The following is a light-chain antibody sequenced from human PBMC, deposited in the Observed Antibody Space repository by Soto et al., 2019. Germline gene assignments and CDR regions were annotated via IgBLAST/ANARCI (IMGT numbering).Light chain of an antibody. CDR1: QGVTTAY. J-gene: IGKJ3*01. V-gene: IGKV3-20*01. CDR3: QQYGASPLFT. Sequence: EVVLTQSPGTPSLSPGERATLSCRASQGVTTAYLAWYQHKPGQAPRLLIYGASNRATGIPDRFSGSGSGTDFTLTISRLEPEDFAVYSCQQYGASPLFTFGPGTKVDLK. CDR2: GAS.